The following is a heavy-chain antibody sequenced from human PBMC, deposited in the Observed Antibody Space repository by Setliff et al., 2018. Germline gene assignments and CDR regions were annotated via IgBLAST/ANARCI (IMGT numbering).Heavy chain of an antibody. D-gene: IGHD3-10*01. CDR2: IYYSGLT. J-gene: IGHJ5*02. CDR1: GGSIRSSTHY. Sequence: PSETLSLTCTVSGGSIRSSTHYWGWIRQPPGKGLEWIGTIYYSGLTYYTPSLRSRATISVDTSKNRFALHLSSVTAADTAVYYCAGYQGSGSNYKVVNWFDPWGQGTLVTVSS. CDR3: AGYQGSGSNYKVVNWFDP. V-gene: IGHV4-39*02.